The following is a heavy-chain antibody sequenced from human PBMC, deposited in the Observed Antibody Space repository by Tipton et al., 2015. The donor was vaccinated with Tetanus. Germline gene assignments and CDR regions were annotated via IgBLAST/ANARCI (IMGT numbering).Heavy chain of an antibody. V-gene: IGHV4-34*01. CDR2: INHSGST. D-gene: IGHD1-26*01. CDR1: GGSFSGYY. J-gene: IGHJ5*02. Sequence: TLSLTCAVYGGSFSGYYWSWIRQPPGKGLEWIGEINHSGSTNYNPSLKSRVTISVDTSKNQFSLKLSSVTAADTAVYYCARKRGASGSYGGLGDWCDPWGQGTLVPVSS. CDR3: ARKRGASGSYGGLGDWCDP.